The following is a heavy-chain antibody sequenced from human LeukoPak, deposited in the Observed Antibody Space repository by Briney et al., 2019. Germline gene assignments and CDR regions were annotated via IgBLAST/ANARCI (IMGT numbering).Heavy chain of an antibody. CDR1: GGTFNNYA. D-gene: IGHD2-2*01. V-gene: IGHV1-69*13. CDR2: IIPIFGTA. Sequence: SVKVSCKASGGTFNNYAISWVRQAPGQGLEWMGGIIPIFGTANYAQKFQGRVTITADESTSTAYMELSSLRSEDTAVYYCARPHCSSTSCYEYYYYGMDVWGQGTTVTVSS. J-gene: IGHJ6*02. CDR3: ARPHCSSTSCYEYYYYGMDV.